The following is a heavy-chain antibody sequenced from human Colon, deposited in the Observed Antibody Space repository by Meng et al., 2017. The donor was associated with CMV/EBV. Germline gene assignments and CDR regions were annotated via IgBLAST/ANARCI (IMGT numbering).Heavy chain of an antibody. D-gene: IGHD5-24*01. CDR1: GGSISDTTDF. CDR3: VRENRDGYPNGVVG. J-gene: IGHJ1*01. CDR2: IYYRGDT. V-gene: IGHV4-39*07. Sequence: SETLSLTCSVSGGSISDTTDFWGWIRQPPGKGPEWIATIYYRGDTYYKPSLRSRVSVSVDTSKNQFSLRLTSVTAADTAVYYCVRENRDGYPNGVVGWG.